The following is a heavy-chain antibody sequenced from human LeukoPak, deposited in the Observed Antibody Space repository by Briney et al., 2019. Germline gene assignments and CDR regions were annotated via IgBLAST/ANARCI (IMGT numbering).Heavy chain of an antibody. CDR2: IYYSGST. CDR3: ARQRPGRRAFDI. D-gene: IGHD1-26*01. CDR1: GGSISSYY. Sequence: SETLSLTCTVSGGSISSYYWSWIRQPPGKGLEWIGYIYYSGSTNYNPSLKSRVTISVDTSKNQFSLKLSSVTAADTAVYYCARQRPGRRAFDIWGQGTMVTVSS. V-gene: IGHV4-59*01. J-gene: IGHJ3*02.